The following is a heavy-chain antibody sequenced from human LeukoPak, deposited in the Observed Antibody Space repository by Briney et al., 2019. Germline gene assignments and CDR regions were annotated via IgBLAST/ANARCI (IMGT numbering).Heavy chain of an antibody. V-gene: IGHV1-18*01. CDR3: ARERGGDSGSYHPTDY. CDR2: ISTYNGNT. D-gene: IGHD1-26*01. Sequence: GASVKVSCKGSGYSFSYYGINWVRQAPGQGLEWMGWISTYNGNTNYAQKFQGRVTMTTDTSTSTAYMELRSLRSDDTAVYYCARERGGDSGSYHPTDYWGQGTLVTVSS. J-gene: IGHJ4*02. CDR1: GYSFSYYG.